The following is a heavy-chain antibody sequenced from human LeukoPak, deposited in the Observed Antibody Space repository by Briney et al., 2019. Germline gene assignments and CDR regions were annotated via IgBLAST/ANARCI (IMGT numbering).Heavy chain of an antibody. CDR3: ARDLPPGSSGWFLGY. D-gene: IGHD6-19*01. J-gene: IGHJ4*02. V-gene: IGHV3-48*02. CDR1: GFTFSSYI. Sequence: GGSLRLSCAASGFTFSSYIMNWVRQAPGKGLEWVSYISRSSSTIYYADSVKGRFTSSRDNAKNSLYLQMNSLRDEDTAVFSCARDLPPGSSGWFLGYWGQGTLVTVSS. CDR2: ISRSSSTI.